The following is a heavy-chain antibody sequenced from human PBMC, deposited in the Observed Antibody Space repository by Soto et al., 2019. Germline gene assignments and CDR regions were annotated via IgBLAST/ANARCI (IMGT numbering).Heavy chain of an antibody. V-gene: IGHV4-34*01. CDR3: ARYGIVGATTVHYYYGMDV. CDR1: GGSFSGYY. CDR2: INHSGST. J-gene: IGHJ6*02. D-gene: IGHD1-26*01. Sequence: SESLSLTCAVYGGSFSGYYWSWIRQPPGKGLEWIGEINHSGSTNYNPSLKSRVTISVDTSKNQFSLKLSSVTAADTAVYYCARYGIVGATTVHYYYGMDVWGQGTTVTVSS.